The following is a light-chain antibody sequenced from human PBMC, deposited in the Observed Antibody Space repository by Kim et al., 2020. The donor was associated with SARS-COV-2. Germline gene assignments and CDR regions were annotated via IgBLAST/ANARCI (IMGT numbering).Light chain of an antibody. V-gene: IGKV1-5*03. CDR2: KTS. CDR3: QQYYSFST. CDR1: QNIDGW. J-gene: IGKJ1*01. Sequence: DIQMTQSPSTLSASVGDRVTITCRASQNIDGWLAWYQQKPGKAPKLLIYKTSTLQSGVPSRFRGSGSGTEFTLTISSLQPDDFASYYCQQYYSFSTFGQGTKVDIK.